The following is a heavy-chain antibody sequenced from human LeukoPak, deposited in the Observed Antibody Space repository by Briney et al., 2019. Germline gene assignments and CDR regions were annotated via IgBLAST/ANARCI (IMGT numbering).Heavy chain of an antibody. CDR3: AGRPRLTYYYDSSGYYHGYFDY. J-gene: IGHJ4*02. Sequence: PSETLSLTCAVYGGSFSGYYWSWIRQPPGKGLEWIGEINHSGSTNYNPSLKSRVTISVDTSKNQFSLKLSSVTAADTAVYYCAGRPRLTYYYDSSGYYHGYFDYWGQGTLVTVSS. CDR1: GGSFSGYY. D-gene: IGHD3-22*01. V-gene: IGHV4-34*01. CDR2: INHSGST.